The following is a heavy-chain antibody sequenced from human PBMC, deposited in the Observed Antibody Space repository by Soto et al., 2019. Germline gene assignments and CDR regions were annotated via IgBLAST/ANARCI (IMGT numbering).Heavy chain of an antibody. V-gene: IGHV4-61*01. CDR2: IYYSGST. D-gene: IGHD5-18*01. CDR3: AREGGVDTAMVTYFDY. CDR1: GGSVSSGSYY. J-gene: IGHJ4*02. Sequence: PSETLSLTXTVSGGSVSSGSYYWSWIRQPPGKGLEWIGYIYYSGSTNYNPSLKSRVTISVDTSKNQFSLKLSSVTAADTAVYYCAREGGVDTAMVTYFDYWGQGTLVTVSS.